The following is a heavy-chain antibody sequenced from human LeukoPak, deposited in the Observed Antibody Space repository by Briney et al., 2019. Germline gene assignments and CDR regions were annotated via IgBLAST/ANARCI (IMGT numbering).Heavy chain of an antibody. V-gene: IGHV1-46*01. J-gene: IGHJ4*02. CDR3: ARVHYDILTGYSLFDY. CDR1: VYTFTSYY. D-gene: IGHD3-9*01. CDR2: INPSGGST. Sequence: GASVKVSCKACVYTFTSYYMHWVRQDPGQGLEWMGVINPSGGSTSYAQKFQGRVTMTRDMSTSTVYMELSSLRSEGTAVYYCARVHYDILTGYSLFDYWGQGTLVTVSS.